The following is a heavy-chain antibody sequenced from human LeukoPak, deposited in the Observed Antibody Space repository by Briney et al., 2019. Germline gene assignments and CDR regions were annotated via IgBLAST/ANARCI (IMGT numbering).Heavy chain of an antibody. CDR3: ARERRQDYVYFDH. CDR2: INYSGST. D-gene: IGHD4-17*01. CDR1: GGSLSSYY. V-gene: IGHV4-59*01. J-gene: IGHJ4*02. Sequence: SETLSLTCTVTGGSLSSYYWSWIRQPPGKGLEWIGYINYSGSTNYNPSLNSRVTMPVVPTQNQVYLKLSSVTAAVSAMYYCARERRQDYVYFDHWGQGSLVTVSS.